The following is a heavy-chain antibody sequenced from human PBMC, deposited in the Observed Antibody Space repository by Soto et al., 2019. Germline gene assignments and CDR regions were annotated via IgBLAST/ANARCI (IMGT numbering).Heavy chain of an antibody. CDR2: INAGNGNT. V-gene: IGHV1-3*01. CDR3: ARGLVRGLDPQYFDS. Sequence: GASVKVSCKASGYTFTSYAMHWVRQAPGQRLEWMGWINAGNGNTKYSQKFQGRVTITRDTSASTAYMELSSLRSEDTAVYYCARGLVRGLDPQYFDSWGQGNLVTSSS. CDR1: GYTFTSYA. D-gene: IGHD6-19*01. J-gene: IGHJ4*02.